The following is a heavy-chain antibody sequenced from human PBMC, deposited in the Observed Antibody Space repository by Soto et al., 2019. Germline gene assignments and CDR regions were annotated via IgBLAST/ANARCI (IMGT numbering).Heavy chain of an antibody. Sequence: EVPLVESGGGLVQPGGSLRLSCAASGFTFSNFWMTWVRQVRQAPGKGLEWVATIKYDGTEKYYVDSVKGRFTISRDNAKTSLYLQMDSLRAEDTAVYYCVRGGNYFYRYWGQGTLVTVSS. V-gene: IGHV3-7*05. D-gene: IGHD1-7*01. CDR1: GFTFSNFW. CDR3: VRGGNYFYRY. CDR2: IKYDGTEK. J-gene: IGHJ4*02.